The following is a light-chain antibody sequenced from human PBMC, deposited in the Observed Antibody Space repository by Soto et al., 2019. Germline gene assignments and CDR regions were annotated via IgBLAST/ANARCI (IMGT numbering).Light chain of an antibody. CDR3: SSYAGSNSLGV. V-gene: IGLV2-8*01. J-gene: IGLJ2*01. Sequence: QSVLTQPPSASGSPGQSVTISCTGTSSDVGGYVSWYQHHPGKAPKLMIYEVNKRPSGVSDRFSGSKSGNTASLTVSGLQAEDEADYYCSSYAGSNSLGVFGGGTKLTVL. CDR2: EVN. CDR1: SSDVGGY.